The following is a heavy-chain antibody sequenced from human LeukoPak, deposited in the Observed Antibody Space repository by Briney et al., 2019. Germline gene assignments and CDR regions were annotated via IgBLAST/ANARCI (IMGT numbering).Heavy chain of an antibody. Sequence: PGGSLRLSCAASGFTFSSYAMHWVRQAPGKGLEWVAVISYDGSNKYYADSVKSRFTISRDNSKNTLYLQMNSLRAEDTAVYYCASRIAAAALYYYYGMDVWGQGTTVTVSS. CDR3: ASRIAAAALYYYYGMDV. CDR2: ISYDGSNK. D-gene: IGHD6-13*01. V-gene: IGHV3-30-3*01. CDR1: GFTFSSYA. J-gene: IGHJ6*02.